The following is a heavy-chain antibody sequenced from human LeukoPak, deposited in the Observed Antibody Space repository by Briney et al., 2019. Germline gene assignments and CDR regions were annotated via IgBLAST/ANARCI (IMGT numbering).Heavy chain of an antibody. CDR3: ARDRWSVGASDY. D-gene: IGHD1-26*01. Sequence: SETMSLTCTVSGGSISSYYWSWIRQPAGKGLEWIGRIYTSGSTNYNPSLKSRVTMSVDTSKNQFSLKLSSVTAADTAVYYCARDRWSVGASDYWGQGTLVTVSS. CDR1: GGSISSYY. CDR2: IYTSGST. V-gene: IGHV4-4*07. J-gene: IGHJ4*02.